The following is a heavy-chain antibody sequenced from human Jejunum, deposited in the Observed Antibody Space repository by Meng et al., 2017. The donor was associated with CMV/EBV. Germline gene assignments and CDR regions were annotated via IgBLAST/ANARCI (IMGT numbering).Heavy chain of an antibody. V-gene: IGHV1-18*01. J-gene: IGHJ4*02. D-gene: IGHD6-19*01. CDR2: ISCYNGDT. Sequence: QLQWVTPGAEVKKPGASVRVSCKASGYTFTHHGISWIRQAPGQGLEWMGWISCYNGDTNYAQKLQGRVTMTTDTSTNTAYMDLRSLRSDDTAVYYCARDPSNTSGRYAYFDYWGQGTLVTVSS. CDR1: GYTFTHHG. CDR3: ARDPSNTSGRYAYFDY.